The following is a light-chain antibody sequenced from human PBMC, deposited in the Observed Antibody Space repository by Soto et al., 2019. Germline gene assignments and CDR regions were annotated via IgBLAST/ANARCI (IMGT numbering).Light chain of an antibody. J-gene: IGKJ5*01. CDR1: QSVSSN. CDR3: QQYSNWPPIT. CDR2: GAS. V-gene: IGKV3-15*01. Sequence: EIVMTQSLATLSVSPGERATLSCRASQSVSSNLAWYQQKPGHAPRLLIYGASTRASGIPARFSGSGSGTEFTLTISSLQSEDFAVYYCQQYSNWPPITFGQGTRLEI.